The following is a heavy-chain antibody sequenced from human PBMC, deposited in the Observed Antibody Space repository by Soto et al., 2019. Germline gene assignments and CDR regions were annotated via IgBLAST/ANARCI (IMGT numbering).Heavy chain of an antibody. V-gene: IGHV3-74*01. CDR1: VFTFSSYW. D-gene: IGHD2-2*02. J-gene: IGHJ6*02. CDR2: FNSDGSST. CDR3: ARAGRPGYCSSTSCYNYYYYGMDV. Sequence: PGGSLRLSCAASVFTFSSYWMHWVRQAPGKGLVWVSRFNSDGSSTSYADSVKGRFTISRDNAKNTLYLQMNSLRAEDTAVYYCARAGRPGYCSSTSCYNYYYYGMDVWGQGTTVTV.